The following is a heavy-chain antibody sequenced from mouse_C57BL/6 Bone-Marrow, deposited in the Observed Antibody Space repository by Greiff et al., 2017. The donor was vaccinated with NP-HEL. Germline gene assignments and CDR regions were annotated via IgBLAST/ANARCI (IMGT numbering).Heavy chain of an antibody. CDR2: IHPNSGST. Sequence: QVQLKQSGAELVKPGASVKLSCKASGYTFTSYWMHWVKQRPGQGLEWIGMIHPNSGSTSYNEKFKSKATLTVDKSSSTAYMQLSSLTSEDSAVYYCARGYYDYVSPWCAYWGQGTLVTVSA. D-gene: IGHD2-4*01. V-gene: IGHV1-64*01. CDR3: ARGYYDYVSPWCAY. J-gene: IGHJ3*01. CDR1: GYTFTSYW.